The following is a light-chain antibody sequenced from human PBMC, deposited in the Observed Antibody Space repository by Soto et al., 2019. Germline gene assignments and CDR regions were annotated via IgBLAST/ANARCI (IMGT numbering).Light chain of an antibody. Sequence: QSVLTQPASVSGSPGQSITISCTGTSSDVGGYKYVSWYQQHPGKAPKLMIYEVSNRPSGVSNRFSGSKSGNTASLTISGLQAEDEADYYCQTWGTGIRVFGGGTKLTVL. V-gene: IGLV2-14*01. J-gene: IGLJ2*01. CDR3: QTWGTGIRV. CDR1: SSDVGGYKY. CDR2: EVS.